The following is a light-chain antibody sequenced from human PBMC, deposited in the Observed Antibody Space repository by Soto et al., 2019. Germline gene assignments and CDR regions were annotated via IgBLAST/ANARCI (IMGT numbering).Light chain of an antibody. V-gene: IGKV1-39*01. J-gene: IGKJ1*01. CDR2: AAS. Sequence: DIPLTQSPSFLSASVVDRVTITCRASQGISSSLAWYQQRAGKAPKFLIYAASNLQSGVPSRFSGSGSGTDFTLTISSLQPEDFATYFCQQSYSTPPWTFGQGTKVDIK. CDR3: QQSYSTPPWT. CDR1: QGISSS.